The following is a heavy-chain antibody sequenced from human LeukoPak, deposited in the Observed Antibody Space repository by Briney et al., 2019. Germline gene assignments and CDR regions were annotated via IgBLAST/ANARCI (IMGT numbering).Heavy chain of an antibody. Sequence: ETSLRLSCAASGFTFSTYAMHWVRQAPGMGLEWVAVISNDGTYTFYGDSVRGRFTIFKDNSKNTLYLQMNNLRAEDGAVYYCATDYRAVPGLWGQGTLVTVSS. J-gene: IGHJ4*02. CDR2: ISNDGTYT. V-gene: IGHV3-30*03. CDR3: ATDYRAVPGL. D-gene: IGHD1-14*01. CDR1: GFTFSTYA.